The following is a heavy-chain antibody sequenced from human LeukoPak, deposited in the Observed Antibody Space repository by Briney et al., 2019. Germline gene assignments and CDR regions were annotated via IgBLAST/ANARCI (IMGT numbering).Heavy chain of an antibody. CDR2: ISSSSSYI. Sequence: GGSLRLSCAASGFTFSSYSMNWVRQAPGKGLEWVSSISSSSSYIYYVDSVKGRFTISRDNAKNSLYLQMNSLRAEDTAVYYCARGKTYYCSSTSCPFDYWGQGTLVTVSS. CDR3: ARGKTYYCSSTSCPFDY. D-gene: IGHD2-2*01. J-gene: IGHJ4*02. V-gene: IGHV3-21*01. CDR1: GFTFSSYS.